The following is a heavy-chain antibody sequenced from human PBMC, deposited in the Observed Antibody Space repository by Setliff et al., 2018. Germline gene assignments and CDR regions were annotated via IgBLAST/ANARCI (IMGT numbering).Heavy chain of an antibody. V-gene: IGHV4-61*09. CDR3: ARAPRYFDSTGSYFDG. Sequence: SETLSLTCTVSGDSISSRPFYWGWFRQPAGRELEWIGQIYTSWSTIYNPSLKSRVTISIDKSKNQFSLKMSSVTAADTAVYYCARAPRYFDSTGSYFDGWGQGTLVTVSS. J-gene: IGHJ4*02. CDR1: GDSISSRPFY. D-gene: IGHD3-22*01. CDR2: IYTSWST.